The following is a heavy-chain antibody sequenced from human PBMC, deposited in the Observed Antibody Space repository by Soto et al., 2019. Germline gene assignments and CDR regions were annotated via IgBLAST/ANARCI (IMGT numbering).Heavy chain of an antibody. D-gene: IGHD2-2*01. V-gene: IGHV4-34*01. CDR1: GGSFSGFY. CDR2: INHSGST. CDR3: AREADCSSTSCFSGGNWFDP. Sequence: PSETLSLTCAVYGGSFSGFYWSWIRQPPEKGLEWIGEINHSGSTNFHPSLKSRVTISVDTSKNQFSLKLSSVTAADTAVYYCAREADCSSTSCFSGGNWFDPWGRGTLVTVSS. J-gene: IGHJ5*02.